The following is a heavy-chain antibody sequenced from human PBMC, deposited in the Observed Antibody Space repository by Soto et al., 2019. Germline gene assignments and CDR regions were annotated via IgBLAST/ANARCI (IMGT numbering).Heavy chain of an antibody. D-gene: IGHD2-8*02. CDR1: GFICSSYD. J-gene: IGHJ3*02. V-gene: IGHV3-23*01. CDR3: AKATATGGGAFEI. CDR2: ILVGGST. Sequence: GGSLRLSCAVSGFICSSYDMSWVRQAPGKGLEWVSTILVGGSTHYEDSVKGRFTISRDTSKNTVYLQMNSLTAGDTAVYYCAKATATGGGAFEIYGQGTLVTVSS.